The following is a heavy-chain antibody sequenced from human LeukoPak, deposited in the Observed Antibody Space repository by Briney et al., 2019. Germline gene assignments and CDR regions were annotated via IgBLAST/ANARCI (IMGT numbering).Heavy chain of an antibody. J-gene: IGHJ4*02. CDR3: AKRVTYSSSSVYLDS. CDR2: ISDTGTTT. Sequence: GGALRLSCEASGFTSSSYGMNWVGQAPGKGLELVSAISDTGTTTYYADSVKGRFIISRDNSKNTLYLQLNGLRAEDTAVYYCAKRVTYSSSSVYLDSWGQGTLVTVSS. CDR1: GFTSSSYG. D-gene: IGHD6-6*01. V-gene: IGHV3-23*01.